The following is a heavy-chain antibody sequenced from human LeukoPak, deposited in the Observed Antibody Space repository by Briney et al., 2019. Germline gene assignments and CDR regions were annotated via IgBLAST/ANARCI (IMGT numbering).Heavy chain of an antibody. Sequence: GGSLRLSCAASGFTFSSYSMNWVRQAPGKGLEWVSSISSSSSYIYYADSVKGRFTISRDNAKNSQYLQMNSLRAEDTAVYYCARDSVVATTGAYYYYYGMDVWGQGTTVTVSS. CDR1: GFTFSSYS. V-gene: IGHV3-21*01. CDR2: ISSSSSYI. D-gene: IGHD5-12*01. CDR3: ARDSVVATTGAYYYYYGMDV. J-gene: IGHJ6*02.